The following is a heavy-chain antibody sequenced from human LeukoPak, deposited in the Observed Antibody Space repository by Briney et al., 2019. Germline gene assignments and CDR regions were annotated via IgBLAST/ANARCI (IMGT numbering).Heavy chain of an antibody. Sequence: SETLSLTCSVSGGYIRSLDYYWGWVRQPPRKGLVWFEYIYYSRTTNYNPSLSSRVTISVDTYTNLCSRRLSPVTAADTAVYYWARQRHWFDPWGQGTLVTVSS. J-gene: IGHJ5*02. D-gene: IGHD6-25*01. CDR2: IYYSRTT. CDR1: GGYIRSLDYY. V-gene: IGHV4-61*05. CDR3: ARQRHWFDP.